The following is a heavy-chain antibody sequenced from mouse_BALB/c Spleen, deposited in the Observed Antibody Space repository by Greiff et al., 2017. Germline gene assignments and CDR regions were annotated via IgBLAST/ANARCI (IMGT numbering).Heavy chain of an antibody. J-gene: IGHJ1*01. D-gene: IGHD1-1*01. Sequence: DVKLQESGPDLVKPSQSLSLTCTVTGYSITSGYSWHWIRQFPGNKLEWMGYIHYSGSTNYNPSIKSRISITRDTSKNQFFLQLNSVTTEDTATYYCARRYGSSYWYFDVWGAGTTVTVSA. V-gene: IGHV3-1*02. CDR3: ARRYGSSYWYFDV. CDR2: IHYSGST. CDR1: GYSITSGYS.